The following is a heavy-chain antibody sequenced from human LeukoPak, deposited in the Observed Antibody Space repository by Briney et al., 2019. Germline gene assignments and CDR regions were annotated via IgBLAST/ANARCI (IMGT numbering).Heavy chain of an antibody. J-gene: IGHJ4*02. V-gene: IGHV3-23*01. CDR1: GFTFSTYA. Sequence: PGGSLRLSCAASGFTFSTYAMIWVRQAPGKGLEWVSAISTGGDETYYTDSVRGRFTISRDNSKNTLFLQLSSLRAEDTAVYYCARSLNYFTSGTARRDFEFWGQGTQVTVSS. CDR3: ARSLNYFTSGTARRDFEF. CDR2: ISTGGDET. D-gene: IGHD3-10*01.